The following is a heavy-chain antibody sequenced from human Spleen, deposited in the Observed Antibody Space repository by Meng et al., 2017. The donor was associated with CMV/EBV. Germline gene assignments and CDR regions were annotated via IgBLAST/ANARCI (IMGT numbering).Heavy chain of an antibody. D-gene: IGHD2-2*01. CDR1: GFTFSSYP. CDR3: AKLGGGGHCSSSNCYGVVPLDY. J-gene: IGHJ4*02. CDR2: ISHDGSNK. V-gene: IGHV3-30*04. Sequence: GESLKISCAASGFTFSSYPMHWVRQAPGKGLEWVAIISHDGSNKYYADSVKGRFTISRDNSKNTLYLQMNSLRPEDTAVYYCAKLGGGGHCSSSNCYGVVPLDYWGQGTLVTVSS.